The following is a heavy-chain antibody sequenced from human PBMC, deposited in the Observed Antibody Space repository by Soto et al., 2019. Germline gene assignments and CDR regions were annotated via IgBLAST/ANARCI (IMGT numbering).Heavy chain of an antibody. CDR2: IHYSGST. CDR3: ARGPDYGVFQH. D-gene: IGHD4-17*01. J-gene: IGHJ1*01. V-gene: IGHV4-59*01. Sequence: PSETLSLTCTVSGDSISSYYWSWIQQPPGKGLEWIGYIHYSGSTNYNPSLKSRVTISVDTSKNQFSLKLSSVTAADTAVYYCARGPDYGVFQHRGQGTLVTAPQ. CDR1: GDSISSYY.